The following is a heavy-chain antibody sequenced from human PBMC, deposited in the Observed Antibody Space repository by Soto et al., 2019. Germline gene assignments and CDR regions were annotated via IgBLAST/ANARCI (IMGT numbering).Heavy chain of an antibody. CDR3: AREEGSSWSTPYYYYYGMDV. CDR2: IIPIFGTA. Sequence: SVKVSCKASGGTFSSYVISWVRQAPGQGLEWMGGIIPIFGTANYAQKFQGRVTITADESTSTAYMELSSLRSEDTAVYYCAREEGSSWSTPYYYYYGMDVWGQGTTVTVSS. CDR1: GGTFSSYV. V-gene: IGHV1-69*13. J-gene: IGHJ6*02. D-gene: IGHD6-13*01.